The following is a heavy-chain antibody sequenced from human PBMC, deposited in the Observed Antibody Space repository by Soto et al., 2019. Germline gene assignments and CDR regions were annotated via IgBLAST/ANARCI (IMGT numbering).Heavy chain of an antibody. V-gene: IGHV3-30-3*01. CDR2: ISYDGSNK. CDR3: ARPPFAGAAAGMPFDY. Sequence: GGSLRLSCAASGFTFSSYAMHWVRQAPGKGLEWVAVISYDGSNKYYADSVKGRFTISRDNSKNTLYLQMNSLRAEDTAVYYCARPPFAGAAAGMPFDYWGQGTLVTVSS. J-gene: IGHJ4*02. D-gene: IGHD6-13*01. CDR1: GFTFSSYA.